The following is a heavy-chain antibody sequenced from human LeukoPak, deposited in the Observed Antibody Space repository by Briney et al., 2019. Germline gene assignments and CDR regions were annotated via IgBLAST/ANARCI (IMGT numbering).Heavy chain of an antibody. V-gene: IGHV4-38-2*01. CDR2: IHYSGYT. CDR3: ARDVGDCSGGSCYTWFDP. Sequence: SETLSLTCAVSGYSISSDYYWGWIRQPPGKGLEWIGSIHYSGYTYYNPSLKSRVTKSVDMSKNQFSLKLSSVTAADTAVYYCARDVGDCSGGSCYTWFDPWGQGTLVTVSS. D-gene: IGHD2-15*01. CDR1: GYSISSDYY. J-gene: IGHJ5*02.